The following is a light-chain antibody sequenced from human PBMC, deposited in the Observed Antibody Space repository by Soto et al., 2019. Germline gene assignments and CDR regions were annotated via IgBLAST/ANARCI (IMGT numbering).Light chain of an antibody. J-gene: IGKJ5*01. CDR1: QTVSSSY. CDR2: GAS. Sequence: EIGLTQSPCTLSLSPGERATLSCRASQTVSSSYLAWYQQKPGQAPRLLIYGASSRDTGIPARFSGSGSGTDFTLTISRLEPEDFAVYYWQQYGSTITFGQGTRLEIK. CDR3: QQYGSTIT. V-gene: IGKV3-20*01.